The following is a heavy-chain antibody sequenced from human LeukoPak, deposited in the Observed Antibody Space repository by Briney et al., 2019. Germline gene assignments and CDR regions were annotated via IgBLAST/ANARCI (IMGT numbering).Heavy chain of an antibody. J-gene: IGHJ4*02. V-gene: IGHV3-15*07. Sequence: PGGSLRLSCAASGFPFTNAWMNWVRQAPGKGLEWVGDIKSKVDGGTTDYAAPVNSTFTVSRDDSRNTVYLQMNSLQTEDTAVYYCTTAHGQKPWAYDYWGQRTLVTVSS. CDR1: GFPFTNAW. CDR2: IKSKVDGGTT. D-gene: IGHD1-14*01. CDR3: TTAHGQKPWAYDY.